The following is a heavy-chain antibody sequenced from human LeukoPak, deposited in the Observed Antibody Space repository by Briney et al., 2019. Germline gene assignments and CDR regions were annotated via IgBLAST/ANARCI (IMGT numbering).Heavy chain of an antibody. V-gene: IGHV4-38-2*01. CDR3: ARHLEYSSSSGWFDP. CDR1: GYSISSGYY. J-gene: IGHJ5*02. CDR2: IYHSGST. Sequence: PSETLSLTCGVSGYSISSGYYWGWIRQPPGKGLERIGSIYHSGSTYYNPSLKSRVTISVDTSKNQFSLKLSSVTAADTAVYYCARHLEYSSSSGWFDPWGQGTLVTVSS. D-gene: IGHD6-6*01.